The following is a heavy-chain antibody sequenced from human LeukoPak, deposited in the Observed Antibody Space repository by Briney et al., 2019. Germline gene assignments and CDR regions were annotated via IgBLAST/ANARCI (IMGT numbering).Heavy chain of an antibody. CDR3: ARDFTVHGLYYYYSYMDV. V-gene: IGHV3-30*04. J-gene: IGHJ6*03. CDR2: ISYDGSNK. Sequence: GGSLRLSCAASGFTFSSYAMHWVRQAPGNGLESVAVISYDGSNKYYADSVKGRFTIARDTSKNTLYLQLNSLRSADTAVYYCARDFTVHGLYYYYSYMDVWGKGSTVTVSS. CDR1: GFTFSSYA. D-gene: IGHD3-16*01.